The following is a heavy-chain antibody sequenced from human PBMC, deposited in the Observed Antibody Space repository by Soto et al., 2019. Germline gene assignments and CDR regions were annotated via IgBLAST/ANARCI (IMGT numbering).Heavy chain of an antibody. D-gene: IGHD2-2*01. CDR3: ARKPRDIVLVLAAMRHVYYYYYGMDV. V-gene: IGHV3-33*01. J-gene: IGHJ6*02. CDR2: IWYDGSNK. Sequence: QVQLVESGGGVVQPGRSLRLSCAASGFTFSSYGMHWVRQAPGKGLEWVAVIWYDGSNKYYADSVKGRFTISRDNSKNTTYQQMNSLRGEDTAVYYCARKPRDIVLVLAAMRHVYYYYYGMDVWGQGTTVTVSS. CDR1: GFTFSSYG.